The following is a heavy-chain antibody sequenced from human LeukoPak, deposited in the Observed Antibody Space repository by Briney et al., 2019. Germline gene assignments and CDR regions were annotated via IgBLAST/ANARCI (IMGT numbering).Heavy chain of an antibody. Sequence: PGGSLRLSCAASGFTFSSYSMNWVRQAPGKGLEWVSSIRSSSSYIYYADSVKGRFTISRDNAKNSLYLQMNSLRAEDTAVYYCARDFKDSGSFDYWGQGTLVTVSS. CDR1: GFTFSSYS. CDR2: IRSSSSYI. CDR3: ARDFKDSGSFDY. J-gene: IGHJ4*02. D-gene: IGHD1-26*01. V-gene: IGHV3-21*01.